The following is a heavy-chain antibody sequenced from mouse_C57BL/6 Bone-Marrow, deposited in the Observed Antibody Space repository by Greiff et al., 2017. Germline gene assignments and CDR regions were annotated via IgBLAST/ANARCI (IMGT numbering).Heavy chain of an antibody. CDR1: GYSFTGYY. V-gene: IGHV1-42*01. D-gene: IGHD3-2*02. Sequence: EVQLQQSGPELVKPGASVKISCKASGYSFTGYYMNWVKQSPEKSLEWIGEINPSTGGTTYNQKFKAKATLTVDKSSSTAYMQRKSLTSEDSAVYYCASPRSGYLDYWGQGTTLTVSS. CDR2: INPSTGGT. CDR3: ASPRSGYLDY. J-gene: IGHJ2*01.